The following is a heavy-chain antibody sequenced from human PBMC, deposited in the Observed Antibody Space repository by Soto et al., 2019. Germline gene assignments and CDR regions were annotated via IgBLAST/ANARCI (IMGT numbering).Heavy chain of an antibody. D-gene: IGHD2-15*01. J-gene: IGHJ6*02. CDR1: GFTFSSYA. Sequence: GGSLRLSCAASGFTFSSYAMSWVRQAPGKGLEWVSAISGSGGSTYYADSVKGRFTISRDNSKNTLYLQMNSLRAEDTAVYYCANLLGYCSGGSCYDYYYGMDVWGQGTKVTVSS. CDR2: ISGSGGST. CDR3: ANLLGYCSGGSCYDYYYGMDV. V-gene: IGHV3-23*01.